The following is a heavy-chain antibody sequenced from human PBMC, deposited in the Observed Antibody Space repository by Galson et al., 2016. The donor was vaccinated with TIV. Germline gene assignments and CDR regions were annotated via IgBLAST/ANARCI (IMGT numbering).Heavy chain of an antibody. Sequence: TLSLTCTVSGASITSGGNYWSWIRQHPGKGLEWIGYIYYRGSTYYNPSLKSRVTISIDTSKNQFSLKLSSVTAADAAIYYCARDVTLDYWGQGTLVTVSP. CDR2: IYYRGST. CDR3: ARDVTLDY. CDR1: GASITSGGNY. D-gene: IGHD4-23*01. J-gene: IGHJ4*02. V-gene: IGHV4-31*03.